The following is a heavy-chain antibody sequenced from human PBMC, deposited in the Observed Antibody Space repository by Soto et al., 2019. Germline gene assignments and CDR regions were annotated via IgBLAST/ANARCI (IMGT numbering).Heavy chain of an antibody. D-gene: IGHD2-2*01. CDR2: SIPMLGVA. Sequence: QVQLVQSGAEVKKPGSSVKVSCKASGGTLNRHTLNWVRQAPGQGLEWMGRSIPMLGVANHAQKFQGRVTITADKSTNTAYMELSSLRSEDTAVYYCARGVTNCTSTSCYLAGFDIWGQGTMVTVSS. CDR3: ARGVTNCTSTSCYLAGFDI. CDR1: GGTLNRHT. V-gene: IGHV1-69*02. J-gene: IGHJ3*02.